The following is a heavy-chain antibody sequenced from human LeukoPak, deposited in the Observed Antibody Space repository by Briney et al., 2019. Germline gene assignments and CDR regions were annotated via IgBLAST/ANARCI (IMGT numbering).Heavy chain of an antibody. Sequence: SETLSLTCEVSGGSISSSKWWSWVRQPPGKGLEWIGEIFHNGNTNYNPSLKSRFTMSVDTSKNQFSLKVNSVTAADTAVYYCARARWRYCSSTSCYLFDYWGQGTLVTVSS. D-gene: IGHD2-2*01. CDR3: ARARWRYCSSTSCYLFDY. CDR2: IFHNGNT. J-gene: IGHJ4*02. CDR1: GGSISSSKW. V-gene: IGHV4-4*02.